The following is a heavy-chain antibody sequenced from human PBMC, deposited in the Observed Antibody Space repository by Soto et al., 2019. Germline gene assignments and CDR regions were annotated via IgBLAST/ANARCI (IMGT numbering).Heavy chain of an antibody. J-gene: IGHJ4*02. V-gene: IGHV1-69*02. CDR2: IIPILGIA. Sequence: SVKVSCKASGGTFSSYTISWVRQAPGQGLEWMGRIIPILGIANYAQKFQGRVTITADKSTSTAYMELSSLRSEDTAVYYCASADCSGGSCRLGYWGQGTLVTVSS. CDR1: GGTFSSYT. CDR3: ASADCSGGSCRLGY. D-gene: IGHD2-15*01.